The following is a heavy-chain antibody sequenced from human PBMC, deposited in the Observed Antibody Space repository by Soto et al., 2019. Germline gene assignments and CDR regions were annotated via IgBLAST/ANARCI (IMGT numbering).Heavy chain of an antibody. D-gene: IGHD5-12*01. CDR1: GFTFSNHE. V-gene: IGHV3-48*03. CDR2: ISSSGSTI. CDR3: ARGSGYEYYYYGMDV. Sequence: PGGSLRLSCEASGFTFSNHEMNWARQAPGKGLEWVSYISSSGSTIYYSDSVKGRFTISRDNAKNALYLQMNSLRAEDTAIYYCARGSGYEYYYYGMDVWGQGTTVTVSS. J-gene: IGHJ6*02.